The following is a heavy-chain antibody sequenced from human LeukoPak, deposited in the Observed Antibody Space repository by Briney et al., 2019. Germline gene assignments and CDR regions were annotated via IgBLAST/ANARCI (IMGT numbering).Heavy chain of an antibody. Sequence: PSETLSLTCTVSGVSISSYYWSWIRQPPGKGLEWIGYIYYSGSTNYNPSLKSRVTISVDTSKNQFSLKLSSVTAADMAVYYCARSDSGTFDYWGQGTLVTVSS. J-gene: IGHJ4*02. D-gene: IGHD5-12*01. CDR3: ARSDSGTFDY. V-gene: IGHV4-59*01. CDR1: GVSISSYY. CDR2: IYYSGST.